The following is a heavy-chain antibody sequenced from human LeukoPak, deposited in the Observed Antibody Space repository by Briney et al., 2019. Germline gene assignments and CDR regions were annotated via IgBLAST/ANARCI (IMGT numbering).Heavy chain of an antibody. Sequence: PSETLSLTCTASDVSMSSSTYYWGWIRQPPGKGLEWIGEVNLQGSTNYNPSLMGRVAISVDKSENHVSLQLTSVTAADTAVYYCAREGGPYRPLDYSGQGTLVTVSS. J-gene: IGHJ4*02. CDR2: VNLQGST. V-gene: IGHV4-39*07. CDR3: AREGGPYRPLDY. CDR1: DVSMSSSTYY.